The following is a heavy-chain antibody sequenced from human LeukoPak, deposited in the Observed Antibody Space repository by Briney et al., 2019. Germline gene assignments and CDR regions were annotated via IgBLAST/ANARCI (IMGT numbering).Heavy chain of an antibody. CDR2: INPRNGDT. CDR1: GYPFTGYY. J-gene: IGHJ4*02. D-gene: IGHD2-15*01. Sequence: ASVKVSCKASGYPFTGYYVHWVRQAPGHGLEWMGWINPRNGDTHSAQKFQGRVSMTGDTSITTAYMELSSLRSEDTAVYYCASSPFVVVVAATPTFDYWDQGTLVTVSS. CDR3: ASSPFVVVVAATPTFDY. V-gene: IGHV1-2*02.